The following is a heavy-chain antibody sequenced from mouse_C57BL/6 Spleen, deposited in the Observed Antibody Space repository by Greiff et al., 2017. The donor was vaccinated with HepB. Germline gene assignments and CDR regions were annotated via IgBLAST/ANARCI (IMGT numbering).Heavy chain of an antibody. D-gene: IGHD3-3*01. CDR2: IYPRSGNT. Sequence: VQLQQSGAELARPGASVKLSCKASGYTFTSYGISWVKQRPGQGLEWIGEIYPRSGNTYYNEKFKGKATLTADKSSSTAYMELRSLTSEDSAVYFCARGDPYAMDYWGQGTSVTVSS. J-gene: IGHJ4*01. V-gene: IGHV1-81*01. CDR1: GYTFTSYG. CDR3: ARGDPYAMDY.